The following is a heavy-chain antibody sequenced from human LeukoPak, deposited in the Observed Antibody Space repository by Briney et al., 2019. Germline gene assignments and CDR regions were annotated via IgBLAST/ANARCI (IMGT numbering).Heavy chain of an antibody. V-gene: IGHV3-23*01. J-gene: IGHJ4*02. Sequence: PGRSLRLSCAASGFTFSSYAMSWVRQAPGKGLEWVSAISGSGGSTYYAGSVKGRFTISRDNSKNPLYLQMNSLRAEDTAVYYCAKGGSSRFYFDYWGQGTLVTVSS. CDR2: ISGSGGST. CDR1: GFTFSSYA. D-gene: IGHD1-26*01. CDR3: AKGGSSRFYFDY.